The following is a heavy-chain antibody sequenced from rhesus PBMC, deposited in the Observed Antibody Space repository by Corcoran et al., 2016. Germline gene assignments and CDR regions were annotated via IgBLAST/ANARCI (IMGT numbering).Heavy chain of an antibody. CDR3: ARDPTGGRNRFDV. CDR1: GGSIHLPY. CDR2: IAGGGRNT. D-gene: IGHD4-29*01. J-gene: IGHJ5-1*01. Sequence: QLQLQESGPGLVKPSETLSLTCAVSGGSIHLPYCNWIRPAPGQGLEWIGRIAGGGRNTDDNPSIKSRVNMSTDTSKKQFALKLTYVTAADTAIYYCARDPTGGRNRFDVWGAGVLVTVST. V-gene: IGHV4-173*01.